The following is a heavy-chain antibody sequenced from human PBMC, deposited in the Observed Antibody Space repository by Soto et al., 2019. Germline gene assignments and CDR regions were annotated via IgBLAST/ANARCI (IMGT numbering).Heavy chain of an antibody. V-gene: IGHV3-33*01. Sequence: QVQLVESGGGVVQPGRSLRLSRAASGFTFSSYGRNWVRQAPGKGLEWVAVRWYDGSNKYYADSVKGGFTFSRDNSKNTLYLQLNGLRADDTAVYYCPSDRVAAIFMDVCGKVTTVTVSS. CDR3: PSDRVAAIFMDV. D-gene: IGHD2-15*01. CDR1: GFTFSSYG. CDR2: RWYDGSNK. J-gene: IGHJ6*03.